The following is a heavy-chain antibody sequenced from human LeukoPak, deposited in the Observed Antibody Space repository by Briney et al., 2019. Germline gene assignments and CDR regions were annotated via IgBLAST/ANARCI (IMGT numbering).Heavy chain of an antibody. Sequence: GGSLRLSCAASGFTFSSYGMHWVRQAPGKGLEWVAVISYDGSNKYYADSVKGRFTISRDNSKNTLYLQMNSLRAEDTAVYYCAKDMYYDSSGYYSLASDYWGQGTLVTVSS. V-gene: IGHV3-30*18. J-gene: IGHJ4*02. CDR2: ISYDGSNK. D-gene: IGHD3-22*01. CDR3: AKDMYYDSSGYYSLASDY. CDR1: GFTFSSYG.